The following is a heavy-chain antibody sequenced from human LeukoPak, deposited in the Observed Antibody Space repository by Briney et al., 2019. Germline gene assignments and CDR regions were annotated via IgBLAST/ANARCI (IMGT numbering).Heavy chain of an antibody. V-gene: IGHV3-7*01. CDR3: AREDGPSGPVVLDY. J-gene: IGHJ4*02. D-gene: IGHD5-24*01. CDR1: GFTFSSYW. CDR2: INHNGNVN. Sequence: PGGSLRLSCAASGFTFSSYWMNWARQAPGKGLEWVASINHNGNVNYYVDSVKGRFTISRDNSKNTLYLQMNSLRAEDTAVYYCAREDGPSGPVVLDYWGQGTLVTVSS.